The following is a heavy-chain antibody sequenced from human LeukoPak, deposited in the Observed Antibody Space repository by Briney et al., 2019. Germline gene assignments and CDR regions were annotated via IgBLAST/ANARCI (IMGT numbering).Heavy chain of an antibody. Sequence: SETLSLTCAVYGESFSGYYWSWIRQPPGKGLEWIGEIHHSGSTNYNPSLKSRVTISVDTSRNHLSLKLTSVTAADTAVYFCARLGSYHDFWGQGALVTVSS. CDR3: ARLGSYHDF. CDR1: GESFSGYY. J-gene: IGHJ4*02. V-gene: IGHV4-34*01. D-gene: IGHD1-26*01. CDR2: IHHSGST.